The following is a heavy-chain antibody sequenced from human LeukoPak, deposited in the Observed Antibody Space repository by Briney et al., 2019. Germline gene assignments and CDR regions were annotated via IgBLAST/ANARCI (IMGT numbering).Heavy chain of an antibody. V-gene: IGHV4-39*01. J-gene: IGHJ4*02. Sequence: PSETLSLTCTVSGGSITSRIYYWGWIRQPRGKGLEWIGSIYYSGSTYHNPSLKSRVTISVDTSKNQFSLKLSSVTAADTAVYYCARRIRGFDYWGQGTLVTVSS. D-gene: IGHD2-15*01. CDR1: GGSITSRIYY. CDR2: IYYSGST. CDR3: ARRIRGFDY.